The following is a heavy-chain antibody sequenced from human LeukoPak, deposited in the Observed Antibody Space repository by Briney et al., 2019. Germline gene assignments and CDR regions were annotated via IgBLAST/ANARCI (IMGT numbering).Heavy chain of an antibody. V-gene: IGHV4-34*01. CDR3: ARGLRKYSSSWYYYYYGMDV. D-gene: IGHD6-13*01. CDR1: GGSFSGYY. Sequence: KSSETLSLTCAVYGGSFSGYYWSWIRQPPGKGLEWIGEINHSGSTNYNPSLKSRVTISVDTSKNQFSLKLSSVTAADTAVYYCARGLRKYSSSWYYYYYGMDVWGQATTVTVSS. CDR2: INHSGST. J-gene: IGHJ6*02.